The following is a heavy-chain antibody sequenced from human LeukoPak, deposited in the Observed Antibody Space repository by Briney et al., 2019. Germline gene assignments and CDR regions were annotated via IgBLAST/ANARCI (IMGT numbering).Heavy chain of an antibody. J-gene: IGHJ4*02. Sequence: GGSLRLSCAASGFTFISYWMSWVRQAPGKGLEWVANIKQDGSEKYYVDSVKGRFTISRDNAKNSLYLQMNSLRAEDTAMYYCARDFRFLDDYWGQGTLVTVSS. V-gene: IGHV3-7*01. CDR2: IKQDGSEK. CDR3: ARDFRFLDDY. CDR1: GFTFISYW. D-gene: IGHD3-3*01.